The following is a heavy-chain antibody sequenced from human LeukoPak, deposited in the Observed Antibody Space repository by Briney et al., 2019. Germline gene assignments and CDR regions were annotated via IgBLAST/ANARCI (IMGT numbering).Heavy chain of an antibody. CDR2: INPNSGGT. Sequence: ASVKVSCKASGYTFTGYYMHWVRQAPGQGLEWMGWINPNSGGTSYAQKFQGRVTMTRDTSISTAYMELSRLRSDDTAVYYCARGPMVRDYYFDYWGQGTLVTVSS. CDR3: ARGPMVRDYYFDY. V-gene: IGHV1-2*02. D-gene: IGHD3-10*01. J-gene: IGHJ4*02. CDR1: GYTFTGYY.